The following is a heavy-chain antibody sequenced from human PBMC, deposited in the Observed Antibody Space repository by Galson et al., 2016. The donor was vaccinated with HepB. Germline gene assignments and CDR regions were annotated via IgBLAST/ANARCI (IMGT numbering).Heavy chain of an antibody. V-gene: IGHV3-15*01. Sequence: SLRLSCAASGFTFSNAWMSWVRQAPGKGLEWVGRIKSKTDGGTPDYIAPVKGRFTISRDDSKSTLYLQMNSLTTEDTAVYYCSTVSTTVLVSGFDCWSQGTLVTVSS. CDR3: STVSTTVLVSGFDC. CDR2: IKSKTDGGTP. D-gene: IGHD4-17*01. J-gene: IGHJ4*02. CDR1: GFTFSNAW.